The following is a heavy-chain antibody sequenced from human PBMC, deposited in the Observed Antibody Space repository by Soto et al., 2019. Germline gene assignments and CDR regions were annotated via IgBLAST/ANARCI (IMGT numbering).Heavy chain of an antibody. Sequence: QVQLVQSGLEVKKPGSSVKVSCKDSGGLFSSFAISWVRQAPGQGLEWVGGIIPVFGTTNYAEKFQDRVTITADESTNTAYMELSSLTSGDTAMYYCARGGGPYVWFNEFWGQGTLVTVSS. J-gene: IGHJ4*02. CDR2: IIPVFGTT. V-gene: IGHV1-69*01. CDR3: ARGGGPYVWFNEF. D-gene: IGHD3-16*01. CDR1: GGLFSSFA.